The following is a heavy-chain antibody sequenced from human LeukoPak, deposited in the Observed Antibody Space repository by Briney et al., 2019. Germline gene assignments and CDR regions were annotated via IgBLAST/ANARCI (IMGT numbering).Heavy chain of an antibody. CDR3: ARDNDFFDY. CDR2: IHSSGST. J-gene: IGHJ4*02. V-gene: IGHV4-4*07. CDR1: GGSIGTYY. Sequence: PSETLSLTCTVSGGSIGTYYWSCIRQPAGKGLEWIGRIHSSGSTHYNPSLKSRVTMSLDTSKDQFSLKLTSVTAADTAVYYCARDNDFFDYWGQGTLVTVSS.